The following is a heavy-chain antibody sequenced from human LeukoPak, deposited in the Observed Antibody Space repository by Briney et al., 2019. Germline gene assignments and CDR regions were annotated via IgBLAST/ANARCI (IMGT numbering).Heavy chain of an antibody. J-gene: IGHJ4*02. CDR3: ARSDDSSGYYYFYDK. Sequence: ASVKVSCKASGYTFTSYGISWVRQAPGQGLEWMGWISAYNGNTNYAQKLQGRVTMTTDTSTSTAYMELRSLRSDDTAVYYCARSDDSSGYYYFYDKWGQGTLVTVSS. CDR1: GYTFTSYG. CDR2: ISAYNGNT. V-gene: IGHV1-18*01. D-gene: IGHD3-22*01.